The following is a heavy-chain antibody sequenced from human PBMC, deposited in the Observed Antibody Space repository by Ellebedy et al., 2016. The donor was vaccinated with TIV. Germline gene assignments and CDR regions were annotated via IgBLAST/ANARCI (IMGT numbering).Heavy chain of an antibody. Sequence: SETLSLTXTVSGGSISSSSYYWGWIRQPPGKGLEWIGSIYYSGSTYYNPSLKSRVTISVDTSKNQFSLKLSSVTAADTAVYYCARRSGYDLWDFDYWGQGTLVTVSS. D-gene: IGHD5-12*01. V-gene: IGHV4-39*01. J-gene: IGHJ4*02. CDR2: IYYSGST. CDR3: ARRSGYDLWDFDY. CDR1: GGSISSSSYY.